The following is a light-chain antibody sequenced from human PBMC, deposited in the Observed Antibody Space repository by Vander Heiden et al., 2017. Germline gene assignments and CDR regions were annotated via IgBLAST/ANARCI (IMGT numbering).Light chain of an antibody. V-gene: IGLV2-8*01. Sequence: QSALTQPPSASGSPGQSVTVSCTGTSSDVGGYKYVSWYQQHPGKAPKLMIYEVTKRPSGVPVRFSGSKSGNTASLTVSGLQAEDEADYYCISYAGSNNLVFGGGTKLTVL. CDR1: SSDVGGYKY. CDR2: EVT. CDR3: ISYAGSNNLV. J-gene: IGLJ2*01.